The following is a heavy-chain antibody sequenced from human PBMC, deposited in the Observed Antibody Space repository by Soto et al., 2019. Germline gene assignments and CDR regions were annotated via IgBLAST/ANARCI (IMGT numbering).Heavy chain of an antibody. CDR2: TFYRSRWYN. J-gene: IGHJ6*02. Sequence: SQTLSLTCAISGDSVSSNIAAWNWVRQSPSRGLEWLGRTFYRSRWYNYYGESVKSRITISPDTSKNQFSLQLDSVTPEDTAVYYWARDLADATDVWTQGTTVT. CDR1: GDSVSSNIAA. CDR3: ARDLADATDV. V-gene: IGHV6-1*01.